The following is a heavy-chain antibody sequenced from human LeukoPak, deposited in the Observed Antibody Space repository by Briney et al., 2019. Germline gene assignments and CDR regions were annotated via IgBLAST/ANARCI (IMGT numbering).Heavy chain of an antibody. D-gene: IGHD2-2*01. Sequence: ASVKVSCKVSGYTLTELSMHWVRQAPGKGLEWMGGFDPEDGETIYAQKFQGRVTMTEDTSTDTAYMELSSLRSEDTAVYYCATGVPAAIGDWFGPWGQGTLVTVSS. CDR2: FDPEDGET. V-gene: IGHV1-24*01. CDR1: GYTLTELS. CDR3: ATGVPAAIGDWFGP. J-gene: IGHJ5*02.